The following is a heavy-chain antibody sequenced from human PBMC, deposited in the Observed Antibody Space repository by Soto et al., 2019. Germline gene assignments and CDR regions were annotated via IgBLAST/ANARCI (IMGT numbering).Heavy chain of an antibody. D-gene: IGHD3-10*02. CDR2: ISGSGGST. J-gene: IGHJ6*04. Sequence: PGGSLRLSCAASGFTFSSYAMSWVRQAPGKGLEWVSAISGSGGSTYYADSVKGRFTISRDNSKNTLYLQMNSLRAEDTAVYYCSNVRSRHVTYYYYCMDVWGKGTTVTVSS. CDR3: SNVRSRHVTYYYYCMDV. V-gene: IGHV3-23*01. CDR1: GFTFSSYA.